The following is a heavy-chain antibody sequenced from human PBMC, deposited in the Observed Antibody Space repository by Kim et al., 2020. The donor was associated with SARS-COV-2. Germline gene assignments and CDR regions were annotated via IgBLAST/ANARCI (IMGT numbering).Heavy chain of an antibody. D-gene: IGHD5-18*01. CDR3: ARLVGYSYGLYFDY. Sequence: ASVKVSCKASGYTFTSYAMHWVRQAPGQRLEWMGWINAGNGNTKYSQKFQGRVTITRDTSASTAYMELSSLRSEDTAVYYCARLVGYSYGLYFDYWGQGTLVTVSS. CDR1: GYTFTSYA. CDR2: INAGNGNT. V-gene: IGHV1-3*01. J-gene: IGHJ4*02.